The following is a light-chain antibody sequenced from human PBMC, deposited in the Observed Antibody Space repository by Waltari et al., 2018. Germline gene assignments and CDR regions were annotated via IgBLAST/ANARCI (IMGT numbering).Light chain of an antibody. Sequence: DIVLTQTPLSLSVTPGQPASIPCKSSQCRLFRAGKAYLYWYLQKPGQSPQLLIHEVSSRFSGVPDRFSGSGSGTDFTLKISRVEAEDVGVYYCMQAIHLPLTFGGGTKVEIK. V-gene: IGKV2-29*02. CDR1: QCRLFRAGKAY. CDR3: MQAIHLPLT. J-gene: IGKJ4*01. CDR2: EVS.